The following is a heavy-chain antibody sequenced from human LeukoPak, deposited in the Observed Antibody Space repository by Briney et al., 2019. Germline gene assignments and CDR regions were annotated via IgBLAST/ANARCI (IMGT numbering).Heavy chain of an antibody. D-gene: IGHD1-14*01. CDR3: ARGDRRDYFDN. CDR1: GYTFTSYG. CDR2: ISAYNGNA. J-gene: IGHJ4*02. Sequence: RASVKVSCKASGYTFTSYGISWVRQAPGQGLEWMGWISAYNGNANYAQKLQGRVTLTTDTSMSPAYMELRSLRSDDTAVYYCARGDRRDYFDNWGQGTLVTVSS. V-gene: IGHV1-18*01.